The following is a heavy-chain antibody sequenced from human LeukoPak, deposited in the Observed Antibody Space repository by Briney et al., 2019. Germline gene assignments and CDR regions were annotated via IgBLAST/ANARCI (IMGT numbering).Heavy chain of an antibody. CDR1: GFTFSSYG. CDR3: AKDHPYYYGSGSYYNEPDDY. CDR2: ISYDGSNK. D-gene: IGHD3-10*01. J-gene: IGHJ4*02. Sequence: GGSLSLSCAASGFTFSSYGMHWVRQAPGKGLEWVAVISYDGSNKYYADSVKGRFTISRDNSKNTLYLQMNSLRAEDTAVYYCAKDHPYYYGSGSYYNEPDDYWGQGTLVTVSS. V-gene: IGHV3-30*18.